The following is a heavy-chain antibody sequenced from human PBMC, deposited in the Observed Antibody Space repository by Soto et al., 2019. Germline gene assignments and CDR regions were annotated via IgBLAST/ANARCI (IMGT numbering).Heavy chain of an antibody. J-gene: IGHJ3*02. Sequence: PGGSLRLSCAASGFTFSSYEMNWVRQAPGKGLEWVSYISSSGSTIYYADSVKGRFTISRDNAKNSLYLQMNSLRAEDTAVYYCARGPVYYYDSSGYYYRSDAFDIWGQGTMVTVSS. CDR2: ISSSGSTI. V-gene: IGHV3-48*03. CDR3: ARGPVYYYDSSGYYYRSDAFDI. D-gene: IGHD3-22*01. CDR1: GFTFSSYE.